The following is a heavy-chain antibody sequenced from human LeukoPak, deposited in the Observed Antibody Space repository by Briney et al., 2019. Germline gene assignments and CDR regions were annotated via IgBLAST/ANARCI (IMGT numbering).Heavy chain of an antibody. CDR1: GYTFTSYY. CDR2: INPSGGST. D-gene: IGHD1-26*01. V-gene: IGHV1-46*01. J-gene: IGHJ4*02. Sequence: ASVKVSCKASGYTFTSYYMHWVRQAPGQGLKWMGIINPSGGSTSYAQKFQGRVTMTRDMSTSTVYMELSSLRSEDTAVYYCARDAVGANYYFDYWGQGTLVTVSS. CDR3: ARDAVGANYYFDY.